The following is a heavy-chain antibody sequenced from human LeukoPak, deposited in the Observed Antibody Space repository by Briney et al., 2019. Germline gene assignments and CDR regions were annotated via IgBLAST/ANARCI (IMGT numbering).Heavy chain of an antibody. Sequence: ASETLSLTCAVHGGSFSGYYWSWIRQPPGKGLEWIGEINHSGSTNYNPSLKSRVTISVDTSKNQFSLKLSSVAAADTAVYYCARASGYCSSTSCYGVFHRNWFDPWGQGTLVTVSS. CDR2: INHSGST. CDR3: ARASGYCSSTSCYGVFHRNWFDP. CDR1: GGSFSGYY. J-gene: IGHJ5*02. D-gene: IGHD2-2*01. V-gene: IGHV4-34*01.